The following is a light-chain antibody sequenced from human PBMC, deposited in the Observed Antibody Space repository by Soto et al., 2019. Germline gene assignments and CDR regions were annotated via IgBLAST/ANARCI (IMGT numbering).Light chain of an antibody. V-gene: IGLV2-8*01. CDR3: YSYAGRNIWV. CDR2: GVT. Sequence: QSALAQPPSASGSPGQSVTISCTGSGSDIVAYNFVSWYQQHPGKAPKLMIFGVTERPSGVPDRFSGSKSGNTASLTVSGLQADDEAVYYCYSYAGRNIWVFGGGTKLTFL. J-gene: IGLJ3*02. CDR1: GSDIVAYNF.